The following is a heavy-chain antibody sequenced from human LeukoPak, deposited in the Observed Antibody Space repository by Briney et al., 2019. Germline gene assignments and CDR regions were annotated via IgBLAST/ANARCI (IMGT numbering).Heavy chain of an antibody. D-gene: IGHD3-10*01. CDR1: GFTFSSYW. CDR3: ATYGSGSGTFFDS. Sequence: PGGSLRLSCAASGFTFSSYWMSWIRQAPEKGLEWLSYISHSGSTIYYADSVKGRFTVSRDNAKSSLYLQMNNLRAEDTALYYCATYGSGSGTFFDSWGQGTLVTVSS. CDR2: ISHSGSTI. J-gene: IGHJ4*01. V-gene: IGHV3-11*04.